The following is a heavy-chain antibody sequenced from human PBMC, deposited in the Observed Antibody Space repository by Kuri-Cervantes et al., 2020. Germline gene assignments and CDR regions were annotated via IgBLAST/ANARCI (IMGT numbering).Heavy chain of an antibody. D-gene: IGHD5-12*01. CDR1: GFTFSSHA. CDR2: ISYDGSNK. CDR3: AGDGAPWGYSGTLMEYYYYYMDV. J-gene: IGHJ6*03. Sequence: SCAASGFTFSSHAMHWVRQAPGKGLEWVAVISYDGSNKYYADSVKGRFTISRDNAKDSLYLQMNSLRAEDTAVYYCAGDGAPWGYSGTLMEYYYYYMDVWGKGTTVTVSS. V-gene: IGHV3-30-3*01.